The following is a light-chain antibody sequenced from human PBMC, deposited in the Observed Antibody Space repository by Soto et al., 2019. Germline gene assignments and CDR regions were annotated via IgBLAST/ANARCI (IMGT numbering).Light chain of an antibody. V-gene: IGLV2-23*02. CDR3: CSVAGSSYV. J-gene: IGLJ1*01. Sequence: QSALTQPASVSGSPGQSITISCTGTSSDVGSYNLVSWYQQHPGKAPKLMIYEVTRRPSGVSNRFSGSKSDNTASLTISGLQAEDEAEYSCCSVAGSSYVFGTGTKVTVL. CDR2: EVT. CDR1: SSDVGSYNL.